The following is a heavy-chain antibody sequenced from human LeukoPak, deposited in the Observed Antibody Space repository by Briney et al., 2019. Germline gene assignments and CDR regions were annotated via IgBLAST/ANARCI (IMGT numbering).Heavy chain of an antibody. J-gene: IGHJ4*02. CDR3: ARDHSGTQDY. CDR1: GFTFSDYG. V-gene: IGHV3-33*01. CDR2: IWDDGSNE. D-gene: IGHD1-1*01. Sequence: GRSLRLSCAASGFTFSDYGMHWVRQAPGKGLEWVAVIWDDGSNEYCADSVKGRFTIFRDNRRNTLYLQMNSLRAEDTAVYSCARDHSGTQDYWGQGTLVTVSS.